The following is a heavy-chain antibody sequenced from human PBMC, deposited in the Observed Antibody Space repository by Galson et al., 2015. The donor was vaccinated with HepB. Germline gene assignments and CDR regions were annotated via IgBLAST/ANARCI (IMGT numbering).Heavy chain of an antibody. CDR1: GFTFSNAW. CDR2: IKSKTDGGTT. CDR3: TTGIHPGIAAAGQIIYYMDV. D-gene: IGHD6-13*01. J-gene: IGHJ6*03. V-gene: IGHV3-15*07. Sequence: SLRLSCAASGFTFSNAWMNWVRQAPGKGLEWVGRIKSKTDGGTTDYAAPVKGRFTISRDDSKNTLYLQMNSLKTEDAAVYYCTTGIHPGIAAAGQIIYYMDVWGKGTTVTVSS.